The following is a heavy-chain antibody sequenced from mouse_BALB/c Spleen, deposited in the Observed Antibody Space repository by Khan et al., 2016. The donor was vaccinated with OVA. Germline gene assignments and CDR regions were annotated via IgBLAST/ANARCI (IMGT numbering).Heavy chain of an antibody. CDR1: GYTFTSYW. J-gene: IGHJ4*01. V-gene: IGHV1S41*01. Sequence: DLVKPGASVKLSCKASGYTFTSYWINWIKQRPGQGLEWIGRIGPGSSNAYYNDMFKGKATLTVDTSYNTAYIQLSSLSSEDSAVYFSARENYYGRGCYAMDYWGQGTSVTVSA. CDR2: IGPGSSNA. D-gene: IGHD1-1*01. CDR3: ARENYYGRGCYAMDY.